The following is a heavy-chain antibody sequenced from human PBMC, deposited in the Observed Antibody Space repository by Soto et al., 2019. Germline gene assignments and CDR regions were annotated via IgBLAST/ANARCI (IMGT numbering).Heavy chain of an antibody. CDR1: GFTFSLYG. J-gene: IGHJ4*02. D-gene: IGHD6-19*01. Sequence: GGSLRRSCAACGFTFSLYGMHWVRQAPGKGLEWVAVISYDGSNKYYADSVKGRFTISRDNSKNTLYLQMNSLRAEDTAVYYCAKDPGDSWFSSGWAFDYWGQGTLVTVSS. V-gene: IGHV3-30*18. CDR3: AKDPGDSWFSSGWAFDY. CDR2: ISYDGSNK.